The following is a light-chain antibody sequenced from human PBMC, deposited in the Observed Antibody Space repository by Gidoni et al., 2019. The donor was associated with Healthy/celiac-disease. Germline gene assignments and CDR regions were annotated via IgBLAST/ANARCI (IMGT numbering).Light chain of an antibody. J-gene: IGKJ5*01. CDR1: QSVLYSSNNKNY. V-gene: IGKV4-1*01. CDR3: QQYYSTPPT. CDR2: WAS. Sequence: DILLPHSPDPLPVPLGERATINCKSSQSVLYSSNNKNYLAWYQQKPGQPPKLLIYWASTRESGVPDRFSGSGSGTDFTLTISSLQAEDVAVYYCQQYYSTPPTFGQGTRLEIK.